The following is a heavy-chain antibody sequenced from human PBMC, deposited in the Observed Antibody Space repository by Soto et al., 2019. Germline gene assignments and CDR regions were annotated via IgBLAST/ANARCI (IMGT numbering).Heavy chain of an antibody. V-gene: IGHV3-23*01. CDR3: AKQVTGWYNDAFDI. J-gene: IGHJ3*02. Sequence: EVQLLESGGGLVHPGGSLRLSCAASGFTFNNYAMSWVRQAPGKGLEWVSAIDGSGDNTHYADSVKGRFTFSRDNSKNTLYLQMNSLRAEDTAVYYCAKQVTGWYNDAFDICGQGTMVTVSS. CDR2: IDGSGDNT. CDR1: GFTFNNYA. D-gene: IGHD6-19*01.